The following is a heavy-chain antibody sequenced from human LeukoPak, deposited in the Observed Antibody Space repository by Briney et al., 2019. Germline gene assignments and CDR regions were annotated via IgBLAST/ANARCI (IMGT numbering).Heavy chain of an antibody. CDR3: ARDQETVGDSNWFDP. Sequence: GASVKVSCKASGYTFTSYGISWVRQAPGQGLEWMGWISAYNGNTNYAQKLQGRVTMTTDTSTSTAYMELSSLRSDDTAVYYCARDQETVGDSNWFDPWGQGTLVTVSS. CDR1: GYTFTSYG. V-gene: IGHV1-18*01. CDR2: ISAYNGNT. D-gene: IGHD1-26*01. J-gene: IGHJ5*02.